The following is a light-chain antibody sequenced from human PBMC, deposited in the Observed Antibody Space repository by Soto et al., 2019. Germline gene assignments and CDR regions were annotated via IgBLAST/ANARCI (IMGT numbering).Light chain of an antibody. V-gene: IGKV1-5*01. CDR1: QSINTR. Sequence: QMKQSPATLSASVGDRVTVTCRASQSINTRLAWYQQRPGKAPNLLIYDASTLENGVPSRFSGSGSGTEFTLTISSLQPDDFATYYCHQYNSYWTFGQGTKVDIK. J-gene: IGKJ1*01. CDR3: HQYNSYWT. CDR2: DAS.